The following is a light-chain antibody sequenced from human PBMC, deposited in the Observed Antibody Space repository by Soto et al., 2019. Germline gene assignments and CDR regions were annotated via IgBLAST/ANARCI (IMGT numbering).Light chain of an antibody. CDR3: QQRGTWPLT. CDR2: DAS. J-gene: IGKJ4*01. Sequence: EIVLTQSPATLSLSPGERATLSCRASQSISSHLAWYQQKPGQAPRLLMYDASNRATGILARFSGSGSGTDFTLTISSLEPEDFAVYYCQQRGTWPLTFGGGTKVEIK. V-gene: IGKV3-11*01. CDR1: QSISSH.